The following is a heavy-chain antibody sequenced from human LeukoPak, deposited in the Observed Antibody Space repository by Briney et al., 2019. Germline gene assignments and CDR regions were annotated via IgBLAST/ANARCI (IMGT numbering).Heavy chain of an antibody. J-gene: IGHJ6*02. CDR1: RFTFSEYA. Sequence: GGSLRLSCAASRFTFSEYAMSWVRQAPGKGLEWVSGISGSGDSRYYTDSVNGRFTISRDKSKNTLYLQMNSLRAEDTAVYYCAREKTDYDILTGYYIRNYYYGMDVWGQGTAVTVSS. D-gene: IGHD3-9*01. CDR2: ISGSGDSR. V-gene: IGHV3-23*01. CDR3: AREKTDYDILTGYYIRNYYYGMDV.